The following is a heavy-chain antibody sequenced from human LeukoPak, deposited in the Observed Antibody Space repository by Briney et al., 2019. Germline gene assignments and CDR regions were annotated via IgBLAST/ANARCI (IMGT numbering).Heavy chain of an antibody. Sequence: PSEALSLTCAVYGGSFSGYYWSWIRQPPGKGLEWIGEINHSGNTNYNPSLKSRVTISVDTSKNQFSLKLSSVTAADTAVYYCARDGGLLAQTDYWGQGTLVTVSS. CDR1: GGSFSGYY. CDR3: ARDGGLLAQTDY. V-gene: IGHV4-34*01. J-gene: IGHJ4*02. CDR2: INHSGNT. D-gene: IGHD3-16*01.